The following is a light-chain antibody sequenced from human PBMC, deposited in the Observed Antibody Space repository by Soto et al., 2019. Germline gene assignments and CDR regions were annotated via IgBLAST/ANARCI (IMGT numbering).Light chain of an antibody. Sequence: EIVMTQSPATLSLSPEERATLSCRASQTVSSNLAWYQQKPGQAPRLLIHGASTRATGVPARFSGGGSGTEFTLTISSLQSEDFAVYYCQQYHNWPPQYTFGQGTKLQIK. CDR1: QTVSSN. V-gene: IGKV3-15*01. CDR3: QQYHNWPPQYT. J-gene: IGKJ2*01. CDR2: GAS.